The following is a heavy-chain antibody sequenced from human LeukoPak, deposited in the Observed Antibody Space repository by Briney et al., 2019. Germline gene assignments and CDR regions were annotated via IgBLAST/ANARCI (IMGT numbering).Heavy chain of an antibody. Sequence: ASVKVSCKVSGYTLTELSMHWVRQAPGKGLEWMGGFDPEDGETIYAQKFQGRVTMTEDTSTDTAYMELSSLRSEDTAVYYCARGSGIAARPRYWFDPWGQGTLVTVSS. V-gene: IGHV1-24*01. CDR2: FDPEDGET. J-gene: IGHJ5*02. D-gene: IGHD6-6*01. CDR1: GYTLTELS. CDR3: ARGSGIAARPRYWFDP.